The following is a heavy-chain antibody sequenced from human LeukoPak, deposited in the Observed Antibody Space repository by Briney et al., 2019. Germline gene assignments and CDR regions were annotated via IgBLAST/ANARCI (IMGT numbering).Heavy chain of an antibody. CDR2: SYYSGST. D-gene: IGHD2-2*01. J-gene: IGHJ4*02. V-gene: IGHV4-39*01. CDR3: ASRYCSSTSCPFDY. CDR1: AGSISSSSYY. Sequence: SETLSLTCTVSAGSISSSSYYWAWIRQPPGKGLQWIGSSYYSGSTYYNPSLESRVTISVDTSKNQYSLKLRSVTAADTAVYYCASRYCSSTSCPFDYWGQGTLVTVSS.